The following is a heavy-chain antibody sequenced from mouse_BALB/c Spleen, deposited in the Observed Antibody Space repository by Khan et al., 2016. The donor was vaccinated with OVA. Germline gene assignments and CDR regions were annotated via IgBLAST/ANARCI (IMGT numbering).Heavy chain of an antibody. CDR1: GYRFTDFP. CDR2: ISTYYGDA. CDR3: SRGGGGDRFAY. J-gene: IGHJ3*01. Sequence: QVQLQQSGAELVRPGVSVKISCKGSGYRFTDFPMHWVKQSHAKSLEWIGVISTYYGDASYNQKFKGKATMTVDKSSSTAYMALARLTSEDSAIFYCSRGGGGDRFAYWGQGTLVTVSA. V-gene: IGHV1S137*01.